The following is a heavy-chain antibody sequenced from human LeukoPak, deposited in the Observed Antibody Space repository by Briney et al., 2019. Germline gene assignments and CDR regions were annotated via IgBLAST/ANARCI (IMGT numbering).Heavy chain of an antibody. J-gene: IGHJ1*01. CDR1: GDSVSSNSAA. Sequence: SQTLSLTCAISGDSVSSNSAAWNWIRQSPSRGLEWLGRTYYRSKWYNDYAVSVKSRIAINPDTSKNQFSLQLNSVTPEDTAVYYCARGSQDYDFWSGYPTQPFQHWGQGTLVTVSS. CDR3: ARGSQDYDFWSGYPTQPFQH. CDR2: TYYRSKWYN. D-gene: IGHD3-3*01. V-gene: IGHV6-1*01.